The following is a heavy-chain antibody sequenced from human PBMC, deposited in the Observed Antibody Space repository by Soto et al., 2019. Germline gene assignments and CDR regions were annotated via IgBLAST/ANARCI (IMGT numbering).Heavy chain of an antibody. CDR2: ISGSGGGT. CDR1: GFTFSSYA. D-gene: IGHD1-7*01. J-gene: IGHJ4*02. Sequence: EVQLLESGGGLVQPGGSLRLSCAASGFTFSSYALSWVRQAPGQGLDWVSLISGSGGGTYYADSVKGRFTISRDNSRNTLYLQLNSLTAEDTAVYYCARGGVTGNTRSFFDYWGQGSLVTVSS. V-gene: IGHV3-23*01. CDR3: ARGGVTGNTRSFFDY.